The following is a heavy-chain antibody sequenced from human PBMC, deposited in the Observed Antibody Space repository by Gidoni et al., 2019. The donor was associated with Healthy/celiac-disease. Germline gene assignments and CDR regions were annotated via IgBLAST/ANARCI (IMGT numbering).Heavy chain of an antibody. CDR1: GFTFSAYY. J-gene: IGHJ6*02. CDR2: IISSGSTI. D-gene: IGHD5-12*01. V-gene: IGHV3-11*01. Sequence: QVQLVESGGGLVKPGGSLRLSCAASGFTFSAYYMSWIRQAPGKGLEWVSYIISSGSTIYYADSVKGRFTISRDNAKNSLYLQMNSLRAEYTAVYYCARLWARGYNDSYYYYGMDVWGQGTTVTVSS. CDR3: ARLWARGYNDSYYYYGMDV.